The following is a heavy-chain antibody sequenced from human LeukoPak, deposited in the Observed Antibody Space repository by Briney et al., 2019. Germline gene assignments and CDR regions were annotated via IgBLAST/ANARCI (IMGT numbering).Heavy chain of an antibody. CDR3: ARGRGYSYGYGDY. V-gene: IGHV3-33*01. Sequence: GGSLRLSCAASGFTFSSYGMHWVRQAPGKGLEWVAVIWYDGSNKYYADSVKGRFTISRDNSKNTLYLQMNSLRAEDTAVYYCARGRGYSYGYGDYWGQGTLVTVSP. J-gene: IGHJ4*02. CDR2: IWYDGSNK. CDR1: GFTFSSYG. D-gene: IGHD5-18*01.